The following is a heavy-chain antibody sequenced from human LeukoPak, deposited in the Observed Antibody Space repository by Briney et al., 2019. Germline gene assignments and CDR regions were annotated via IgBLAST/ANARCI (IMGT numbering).Heavy chain of an antibody. J-gene: IGHJ5*02. D-gene: IGHD3-9*01. CDR2: IYYSGST. CDR1: GGSISSYY. Sequence: SETLTLTCTVSGGSISSYYWSWIRQPPGKGLEWIGYIYYSGSTNYNPSLKSRVTISVDTSKNQFSLKLSSVTAADTAVYYCARINTGLRYFDWLSFPNWFDPWGQGTLVTVSS. V-gene: IGHV4-59*01. CDR3: ARINTGLRYFDWLSFPNWFDP.